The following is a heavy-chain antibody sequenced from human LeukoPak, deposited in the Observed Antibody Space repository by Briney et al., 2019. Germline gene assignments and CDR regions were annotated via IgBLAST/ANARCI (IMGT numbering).Heavy chain of an antibody. CDR3: ARDEGYPTLIFDY. V-gene: IGHV1-69*13. J-gene: IGHJ4*02. CDR1: GGTFSSYA. D-gene: IGHD5-12*01. Sequence: GASVKASCKASGGTFSSYAISWVRQAPGQGLEWMGGIIPIFGTANYAQKFQGRVTITADESTSTAYMELSSLRSEDTAVYYYARDEGYPTLIFDYWGQGNLVTVSS. CDR2: IIPIFGTA.